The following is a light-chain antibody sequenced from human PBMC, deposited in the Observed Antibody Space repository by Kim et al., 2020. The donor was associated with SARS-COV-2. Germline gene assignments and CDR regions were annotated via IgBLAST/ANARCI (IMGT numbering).Light chain of an antibody. CDR3: QQYGSSSYT. V-gene: IGKV3-20*01. Sequence: LSPGDTASLSCRASQSLNNNYLAWYQHKSGQAPRLLIYYVSSRAAGIPDRFSGSGSGTDFTLTISRLEPQDFAVYYCQQYGSSSYTFGQGTKLEI. CDR1: QSLNNNY. CDR2: YVS. J-gene: IGKJ2*01.